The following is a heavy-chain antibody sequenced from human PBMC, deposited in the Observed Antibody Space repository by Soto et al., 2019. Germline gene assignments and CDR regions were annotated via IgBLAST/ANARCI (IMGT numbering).Heavy chain of an antibody. D-gene: IGHD1-1*01. CDR2: IDESGDS. Sequence: QLQLQESGPGLVKPSETLSLTCTVSGGPIRSSSHYWGWIRQSPGTGLEWIGSIDESGDSYYNPSLKSRVTISVDTSKNQFSLKLISVTGADSAIYYCAREGGYVDYWGQGTPVTVSS. CDR3: AREGGYVDY. V-gene: IGHV4-39*02. J-gene: IGHJ4*02. CDR1: GGPIRSSSHY.